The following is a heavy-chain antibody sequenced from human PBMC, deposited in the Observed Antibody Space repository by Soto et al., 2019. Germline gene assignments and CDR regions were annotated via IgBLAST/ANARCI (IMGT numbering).Heavy chain of an antibody. Sequence: GGSLRLSCAASGFTFSSYSMNWVRQAPGKGLEWVSYISSSSTIYYADSVKGRFTISRDNAKNSLYLQMNSLRAEDTAVYYCVRDDFGVGMDYWGLGTLVTVSS. CDR3: VRDDFGVGMDY. D-gene: IGHD3-3*01. CDR1: GFTFSSYS. CDR2: ISSSSTI. J-gene: IGHJ4*02. V-gene: IGHV3-48*01.